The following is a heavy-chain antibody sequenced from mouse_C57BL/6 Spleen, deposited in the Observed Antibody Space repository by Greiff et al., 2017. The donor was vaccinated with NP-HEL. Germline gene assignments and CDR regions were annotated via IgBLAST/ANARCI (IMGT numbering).Heavy chain of an antibody. CDR3: ARDWGTTVVAHFDY. D-gene: IGHD1-1*01. Sequence: EVKVEESGGGLVKPGGSLKLSCAASGFTFSSYAMSWVRQTPEKRLEWVATISDGGSYTYYPDNVKGRFTISRDNAKNNLYLQMSHLKSEDTAMYYCARDWGTTVVAHFDYWGQGTTLTVSS. CDR2: ISDGGSYT. CDR1: GFTFSSYA. V-gene: IGHV5-4*01. J-gene: IGHJ2*01.